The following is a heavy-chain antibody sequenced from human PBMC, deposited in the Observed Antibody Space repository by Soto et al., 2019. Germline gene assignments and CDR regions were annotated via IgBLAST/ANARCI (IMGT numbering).Heavy chain of an antibody. V-gene: IGHV4-59*01. CDR1: GGSISGYY. Sequence: QVQLQESGPGLVKPSETLSLTCTVSGGSISGYYWTWIRQPPGKGLEWIGSIYYTGLTNYNPSLKSRVTISVDTSKNQFSLKLNSVTAADTAVYYCARGSGIDFWGQGSLVTVSS. D-gene: IGHD3-10*01. CDR3: ARGSGIDF. J-gene: IGHJ4*02. CDR2: IYYTGLT.